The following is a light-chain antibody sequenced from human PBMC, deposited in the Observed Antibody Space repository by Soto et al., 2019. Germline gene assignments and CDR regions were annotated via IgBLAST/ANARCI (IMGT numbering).Light chain of an antibody. Sequence: DIVMTQSPDSLAVSLGERATINCKSSQSVLYSSNNKNYLAWYQQKPGQPPKLLIYWASTRESVVPDRFSGSWSGTDFTLTISSLQAEDVAVYYCQQYYRPWTFGQGTKVEIK. CDR1: QSVLYSSNNKNY. CDR3: QQYYRPWT. J-gene: IGKJ1*01. CDR2: WAS. V-gene: IGKV4-1*01.